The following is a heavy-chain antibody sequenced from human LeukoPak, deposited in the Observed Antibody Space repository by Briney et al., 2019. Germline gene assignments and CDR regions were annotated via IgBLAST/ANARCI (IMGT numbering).Heavy chain of an antibody. CDR3: TRGTGASSFVAYYYCGMDV. V-gene: IGHV1-69*13. J-gene: IGHJ6*02. D-gene: IGHD6-6*01. CDR1: GGTFSSFP. CDR2: IIVLLGTW. Sequence: GSTVKVSCKASGGTFSSFPISWVRQAPGQGLEWMGGIIVLLGTWNYPQRFQGRVTISADESTSTAHVELSSLRSEDTAVYYCTRGTGASSFVAYYYCGMDVWGQGTTVTV.